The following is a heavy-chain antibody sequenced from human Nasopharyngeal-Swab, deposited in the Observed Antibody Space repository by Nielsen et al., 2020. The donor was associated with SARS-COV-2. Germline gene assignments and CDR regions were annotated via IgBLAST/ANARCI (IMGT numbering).Heavy chain of an antibody. CDR2: ITSGNSV. D-gene: IGHD4-23*01. V-gene: IGHV3-48*04. CDR3: ARDRFGNSSNTLDY. CDR1: GFTFSPYT. J-gene: IGHJ4*02. Sequence: GGSLRLSCATSGFTFSPYTMTWVRQAPGKGLQWISYITSGNSVQYADSVRGRFPISRDNAKNSLYLQMNSLRAEDTALYYCARDRFGNSSNTLDYWGQGTLVTVSS.